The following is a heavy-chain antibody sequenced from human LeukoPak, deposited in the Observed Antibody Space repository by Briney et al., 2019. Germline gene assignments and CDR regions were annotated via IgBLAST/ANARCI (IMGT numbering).Heavy chain of an antibody. J-gene: IGHJ3*02. CDR3: ARATGGVLLWFGESGDAFDI. Sequence: PGGSLRLSCAASGFTFSSYSMNWVRQAPGKGLEWVANIKQDGSEKYYVDSVKGRFTISRDNAKNSLYLQMNSLRAEDTAVYYCARATGGVLLWFGESGDAFDIWGQGTMVTVSS. V-gene: IGHV3-7*04. D-gene: IGHD3-10*01. CDR2: IKQDGSEK. CDR1: GFTFSSYS.